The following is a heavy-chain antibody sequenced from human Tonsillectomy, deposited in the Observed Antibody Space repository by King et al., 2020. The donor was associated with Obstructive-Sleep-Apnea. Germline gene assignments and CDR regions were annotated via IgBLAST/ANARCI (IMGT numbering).Heavy chain of an antibody. J-gene: IGHJ1*01. D-gene: IGHD6-19*01. CDR3: ARYPVYSSGYFRH. CDR2: IYYSGNT. V-gene: IGHV4-39*07. Sequence: QLQESGPGLVKPSETLSLTCTVSGGSISNSSYYWGWIRQPPGKGLEWIGSIYYSGNTYYNPSLKSRVTISVDTSKNQFSLKLSSVTAADTAVYYCARYPVYSSGYFRHWGQGTLVTVSS. CDR1: GGSISNSSYY.